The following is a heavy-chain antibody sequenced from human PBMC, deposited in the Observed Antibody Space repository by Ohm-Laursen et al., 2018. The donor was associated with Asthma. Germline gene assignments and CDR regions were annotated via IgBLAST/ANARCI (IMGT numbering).Heavy chain of an antibody. D-gene: IGHD6-19*01. Sequence: SLRLSCSASGFTFSSYAMSWVRQAPGKGLEWVAVIWYDGSNKYYADSVKGRFTISRDNSKNTLYLQMNSLRAEDTAVYYCARDPSSGWYPRFDYWGQGTLVTVSS. J-gene: IGHJ4*02. CDR2: IWYDGSNK. CDR3: ARDPSSGWYPRFDY. CDR1: GFTFSSYA. V-gene: IGHV3-33*08.